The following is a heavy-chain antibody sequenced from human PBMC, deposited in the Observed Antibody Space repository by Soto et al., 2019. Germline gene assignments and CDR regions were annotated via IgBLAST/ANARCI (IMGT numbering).Heavy chain of an antibody. CDR1: GGSISSSSYY. D-gene: IGHD3-3*01. V-gene: IGHV4-39*01. CDR2: IYYSGST. Sequence: SETLSLTCTVSGGSISSSSYYWGWIRQPPGKGLEWIGSIYYSGSTYYNPSLKSRVTISVDTSKNQFSRKLSSVTAADTAVYYCARHSPTNYDFWSGYSPNWYYYYMDVWGKGTTVTVSS. J-gene: IGHJ6*03. CDR3: ARHSPTNYDFWSGYSPNWYYYYMDV.